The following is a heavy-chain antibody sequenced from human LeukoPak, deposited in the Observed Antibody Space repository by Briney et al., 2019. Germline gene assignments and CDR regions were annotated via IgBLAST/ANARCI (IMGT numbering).Heavy chain of an antibody. V-gene: IGHV4-61*02. CDR1: GDSIGRGSYY. J-gene: IGHJ4*02. Sequence: SQTLSLTCAVSGDSIGRGSYYWGWIRQPAGKAPEWIGRIFNTGSTSYNPSLKSRVTISVDTSKNQFSLKLSSVTAADTAVYYCARDWNYGISYYFDYWGQGTLVTVSS. D-gene: IGHD1-7*01. CDR2: IFNTGST. CDR3: ARDWNYGISYYFDY.